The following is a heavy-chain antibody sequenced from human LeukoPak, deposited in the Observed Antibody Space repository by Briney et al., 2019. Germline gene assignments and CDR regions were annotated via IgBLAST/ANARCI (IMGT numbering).Heavy chain of an antibody. D-gene: IGHD4-17*01. Sequence: PGGSLRLPCAASGFTFSSYAMSWVRQAPGKGLEWVSSISGSAGSKYHVDSVKGRLTISRDNAKNSLYLQMNSLRAEDTAVYYCATSSRGLDYGDYDYYYYYGMDVWGQGTTVTVSS. CDR2: ISGSAGSK. J-gene: IGHJ6*02. CDR1: GFTFSSYA. CDR3: ATSSRGLDYGDYDYYYYYGMDV. V-gene: IGHV3-23*01.